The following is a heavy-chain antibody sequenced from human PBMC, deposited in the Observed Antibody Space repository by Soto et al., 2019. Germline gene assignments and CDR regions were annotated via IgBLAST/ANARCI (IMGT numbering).Heavy chain of an antibody. CDR2: MNPNSGNT. CDR3: ARGGAVTNFYYYGLDV. Sequence: ASVKVSCKASGYTFTTYDINWVRQATGQGLEWMGWMNPNSGNTAYAQKFQGRVTLTRDNSIDTAYMEVTSLRSDDTAVYYCARGGAVTNFYYYGLDVWGQGTTVTVS. D-gene: IGHD4-17*01. J-gene: IGHJ6*02. CDR1: GYTFTTYD. V-gene: IGHV1-8*01.